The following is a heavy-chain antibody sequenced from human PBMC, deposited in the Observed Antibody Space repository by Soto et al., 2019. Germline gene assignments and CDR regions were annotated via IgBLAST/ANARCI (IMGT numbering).Heavy chain of an antibody. V-gene: IGHV3-30-3*01. D-gene: IGHD3-16*02. Sequence: QVQLVESGGGVVHPGRSLTLSCAASGFTLSRCDMHWLRQAPGKGLEGVAVISYDGSNKYYADSVKGRFTISRDNSKNTLYLQMNSLRAEDTAVYYCARDFLGLSDYWGQGTLVTVSS. CDR2: ISYDGSNK. J-gene: IGHJ4*02. CDR3: ARDFLGLSDY. CDR1: GFTLSRCD.